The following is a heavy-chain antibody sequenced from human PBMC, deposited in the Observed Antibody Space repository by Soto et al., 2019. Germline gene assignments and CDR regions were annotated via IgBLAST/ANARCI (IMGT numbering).Heavy chain of an antibody. CDR1: GYTFTTYA. V-gene: IGHV1-3*01. Sequence: ASVKVSCKASGYTFTTYAMHWVRQAPGQRFEWMGWINAGNGNTKYSQKFQGRVTITRDTSASTAYMELSSLRSEDTAVYYCARGHYWSSTSCYVWSRFDSWGQGSLVTVSS. D-gene: IGHD2-2*01. CDR2: INAGNGNT. CDR3: ARGHYWSSTSCYVWSRFDS. J-gene: IGHJ5*01.